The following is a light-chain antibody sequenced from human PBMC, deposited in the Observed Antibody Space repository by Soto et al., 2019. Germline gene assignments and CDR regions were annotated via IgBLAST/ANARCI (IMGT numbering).Light chain of an antibody. CDR1: QSINIW. Sequence: DIQLTQSPSTLSASVGDRITLTCRASQSINIWLAWYQQTPGKAPKILIFDASRLATGVPSRFSGGGSGTEFLLTISGPQPDDFATYYDEHDNGYSTWTFDQGTRVEAK. J-gene: IGKJ1*01. CDR3: EHDNGYSTWT. CDR2: DAS. V-gene: IGKV1-5*01.